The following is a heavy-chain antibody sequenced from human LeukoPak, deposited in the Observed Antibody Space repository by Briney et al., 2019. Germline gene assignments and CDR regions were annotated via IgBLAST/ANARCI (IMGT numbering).Heavy chain of an antibody. V-gene: IGHV1-2*02. Sequence: GASVKVSCKASGYTFTGYYMHWVRQAPGQGLEWMGWINPNSGGTNYAQKFQGRVTMTRDTSISTAYMELSRLRSDDTAVYYCARVIMVYYYYMDVWGKGTTVTVSS. J-gene: IGHJ6*03. CDR1: GYTFTGYY. D-gene: IGHD3-10*01. CDR2: INPNSGGT. CDR3: ARVIMVYYYYMDV.